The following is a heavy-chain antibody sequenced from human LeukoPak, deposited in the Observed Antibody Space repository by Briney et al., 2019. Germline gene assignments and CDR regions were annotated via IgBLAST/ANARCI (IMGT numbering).Heavy chain of an antibody. CDR1: GGTFSSYA. J-gene: IGHJ5*02. CDR2: INPSGGST. Sequence: ASVKVSCKASGGTFSSYAISWVRQAPGQGLEWMGIINPSGGSTSYAQKFQGRVTMTRDMSTSTVYMELSSLRSEDTAVYYCARGPEFDPWGQGTLVTVSS. CDR3: ARGPEFDP. V-gene: IGHV1-46*01.